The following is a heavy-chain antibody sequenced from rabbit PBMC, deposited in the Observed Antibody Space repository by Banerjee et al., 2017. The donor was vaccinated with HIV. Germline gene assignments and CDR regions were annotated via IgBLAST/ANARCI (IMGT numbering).Heavy chain of an antibody. D-gene: IGHD6-1*01. V-gene: IGHV1S40*01. CDR2: IYAGSSGST. Sequence: QSLEESGGDLVKPGASLTLTCTASGFSFSSSYYMCWVRQAPGKGLEWIACIYAGSSGSTYYASWAKGRFTISKTSSTTVTLQMTSLTAADTATYFCARDYAGYAGYGYATGNFNLWGPGTLVTVS. J-gene: IGHJ4*01. CDR3: ARDYAGYAGYGYATGNFNL. CDR1: GFSFSSSYY.